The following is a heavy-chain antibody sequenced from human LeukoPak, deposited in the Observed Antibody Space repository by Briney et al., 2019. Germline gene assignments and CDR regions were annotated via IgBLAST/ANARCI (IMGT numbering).Heavy chain of an antibody. CDR2: IYYSGST. CDR1: GGSISRGGYY. V-gene: IGHV4-31*03. J-gene: IGHJ4*02. Sequence: SETLSLTCTVSGGSISRGGYYWSWIRQHPGKGLGWFGYIYYSGSTYYNPSLKSRVTISVDTSKNQFSLKLSSVTAADTAVYYCARGRITMVRGVITPYYFDYWGQGTLVTVSS. CDR3: ARGRITMVRGVITPYYFDY. D-gene: IGHD3-10*01.